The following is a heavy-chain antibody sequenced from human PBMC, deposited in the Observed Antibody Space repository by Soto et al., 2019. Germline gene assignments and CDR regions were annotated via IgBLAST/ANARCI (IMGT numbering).Heavy chain of an antibody. CDR1: GGSISSSSYY. CDR2: IYYSGST. Sequence: SETLSLTCTVSGGSISSSSYYWGWIRQPPGKGLEWIGSIYYSGSTYYNPSLKSRVTISVDTSKNQFSLKLSPVTAADTAVYYRAKNLPRTGRFDYWGQGSLVTVSS. J-gene: IGHJ4*02. CDR3: AKNLPRTGRFDY. V-gene: IGHV4-39*01.